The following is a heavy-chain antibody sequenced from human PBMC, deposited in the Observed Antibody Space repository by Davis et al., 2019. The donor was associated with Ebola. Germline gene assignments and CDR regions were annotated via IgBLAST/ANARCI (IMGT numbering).Heavy chain of an antibody. Sequence: PSETLSLTCAVYGGSFSGYYWSWIRQPPGKGLEWIGEINHSESTNYNPSLKSRVTISVDTSKNQFSLKLSSVTAADTAVYYCARTAEDYYYYYGMDVWGQGTTVTVSS. CDR1: GGSFSGYY. D-gene: IGHD6-19*01. J-gene: IGHJ6*02. CDR2: INHSEST. V-gene: IGHV4-34*01. CDR3: ARTAEDYYYYYGMDV.